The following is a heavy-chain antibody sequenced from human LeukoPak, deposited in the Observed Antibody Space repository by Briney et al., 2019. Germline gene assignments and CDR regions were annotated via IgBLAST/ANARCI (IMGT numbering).Heavy chain of an antibody. CDR2: INPNSGGT. CDR1: GYTFTGYY. CDR3: AREYCNSTSCAYGDFDY. D-gene: IGHD2-2*01. V-gene: IGHV1-2*02. J-gene: IGHJ4*02. Sequence: ASVKVSCKASGYTFTGYYMHWVRQAPGQGLEWMGWINPNSGGTNYAQKFQGRVTMTRDTSISTAYMELSRLRSDDTAVYYCAREYCNSTSCAYGDFDYWGQGTLVTVSS.